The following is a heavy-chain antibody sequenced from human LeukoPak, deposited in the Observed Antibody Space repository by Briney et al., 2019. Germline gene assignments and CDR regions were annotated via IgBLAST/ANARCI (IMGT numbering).Heavy chain of an antibody. Sequence: GGSLRLSCAASGFTLSSHWMTWVRQVPGRGPEWVANVDRDGSETYYLDSVKGRFTISKGNAKNSLYLQMNSLRAEDTALYHCARNNGMDVWSQGTTVIVSS. J-gene: IGHJ6*02. CDR2: VDRDGSET. CDR3: ARNNGMDV. CDR1: GFTLSSHW. V-gene: IGHV3-7*03.